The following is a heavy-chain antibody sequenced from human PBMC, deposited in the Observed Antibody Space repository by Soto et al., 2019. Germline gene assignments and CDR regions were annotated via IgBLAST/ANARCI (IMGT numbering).Heavy chain of an antibody. CDR2: ISYDGSNK. V-gene: IGHV3-30*03. CDR1: AFTLSSHG. Sequence: GGSLRLSCAASAFTLSSHGMHWVRQAPGKGLEWVAVISYDGSNKYYADSVRGRFTISRDNSKNTLFLQMNSLRPEDTAVYYCARGAEYQLLDRDYFYGMDVWGQGTTVTVSS. CDR3: ARGAEYQLLDRDYFYGMDV. D-gene: IGHD2-2*02. J-gene: IGHJ6*02.